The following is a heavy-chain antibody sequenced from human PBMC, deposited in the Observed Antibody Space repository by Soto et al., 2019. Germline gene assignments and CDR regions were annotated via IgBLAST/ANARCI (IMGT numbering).Heavy chain of an antibody. J-gene: IGHJ4*02. CDR1: GGSFSGYY. CDR3: ARDYSSSSFDY. Sequence: SETLSLTCAVYGGSFSGYYWSWIRQPPGKGLEWIGEINRSGSTNYNPSLKSRVTISVDTSKNQFSLKLSSVTAADTAVYYCARDYSSSSFDYWGQGTLVTVSS. CDR2: INRSGST. D-gene: IGHD6-13*01. V-gene: IGHV4-34*01.